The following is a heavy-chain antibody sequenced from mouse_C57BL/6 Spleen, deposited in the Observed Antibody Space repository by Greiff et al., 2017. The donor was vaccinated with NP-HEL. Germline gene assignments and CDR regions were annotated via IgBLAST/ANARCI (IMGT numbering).Heavy chain of an antibody. CDR2: ISDGGSYT. Sequence: EVQGVESGGGLVKPGGSLKLSCAASGFTFSSYAMSWVRQTPEKRLEWVATISDGGSYTYYPDNVKGRFTISRDNAKNNLYLQMSHLKSEDTAMYYCARDVTATVVARGWYFDVWGTRTTVTVSS. D-gene: IGHD1-1*01. CDR1: GFTFSSYA. J-gene: IGHJ1*03. V-gene: IGHV5-4*01. CDR3: ARDVTATVVARGWYFDV.